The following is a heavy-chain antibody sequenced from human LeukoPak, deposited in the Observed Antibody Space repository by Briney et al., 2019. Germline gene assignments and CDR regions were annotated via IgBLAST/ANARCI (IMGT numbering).Heavy chain of an antibody. Sequence: SETLSLTCSGNSVSSGYHWVWIRQPPGGGLEWIGSTYHRGNTYYNSSLKSQASISIDMSKSQVSLNLSSVTAADTAVYYCARGLKSECAHGVCYGNYCYMDVWGKGTTVTVSS. CDR1: NSVSSGYH. CDR2: TYHRGNT. CDR3: ARGLKSECAHGVCYGNYCYMDV. D-gene: IGHD2-8*01. V-gene: IGHV4-38-2*02. J-gene: IGHJ6*03.